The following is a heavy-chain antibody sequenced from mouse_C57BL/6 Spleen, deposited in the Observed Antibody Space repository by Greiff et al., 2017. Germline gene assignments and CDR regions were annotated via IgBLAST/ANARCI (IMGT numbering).Heavy chain of an antibody. D-gene: IGHD1-1*02. Sequence: VQRVESGAELVRPGASVTLSCKASGYTFTDYEMHWVKQTPVHGLEWIGAIDPETGGTAYNQKFKGKAILTADKSSSTAYMELRSLTSEDSAVYYCTGGYGFAYWGQGTLVTVSA. CDR2: IDPETGGT. CDR1: GYTFTDYE. V-gene: IGHV1-15*01. CDR3: TGGYGFAY. J-gene: IGHJ3*01.